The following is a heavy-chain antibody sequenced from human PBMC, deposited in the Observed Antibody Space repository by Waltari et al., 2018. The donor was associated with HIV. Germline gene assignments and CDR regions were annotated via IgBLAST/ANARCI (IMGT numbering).Heavy chain of an antibody. CDR2: ISGSSHFI. J-gene: IGHJ4*02. Sequence: EVQLVESGGGLVKPGETLRLSCAASGFTFSTYNWNWLRQAPGKGLEWVSSISGSSHFIYYADLVKGRFTISRDNAKNSLYLQMSSLRAEDTAVYYCARGLGSHFDYWGPGTLVTVSS. D-gene: IGHD1-26*01. CDR1: GFTFSTYN. CDR3: ARGLGSHFDY. V-gene: IGHV3-21*02.